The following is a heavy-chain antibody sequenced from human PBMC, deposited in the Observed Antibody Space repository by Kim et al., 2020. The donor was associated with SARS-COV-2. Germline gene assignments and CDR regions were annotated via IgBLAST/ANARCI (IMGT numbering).Heavy chain of an antibody. J-gene: IGHJ4*02. D-gene: IGHD3-9*01. V-gene: IGHV3-30-3*01. Sequence: GGSLRLSCAASGFTFSSYAMHWVRQAPGKGLEWVAVISYDGSNKYYADSVKGRFTISRDNSKNTLYLQMNSLRAEDTAVYYCARALAYYDILTGHDYWGQGTLVTVSS. CDR3: ARALAYYDILTGHDY. CDR2: ISYDGSNK. CDR1: GFTFSSYA.